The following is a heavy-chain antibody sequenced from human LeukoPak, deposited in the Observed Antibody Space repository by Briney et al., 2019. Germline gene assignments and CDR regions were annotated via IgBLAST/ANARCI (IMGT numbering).Heavy chain of an antibody. CDR3: AREGYYYYYMDV. CDR2: MSSRGYPI. J-gene: IGHJ6*03. V-gene: IGHV3-11*04. Sequence: GGSLRLSCLASGFTFSDYYMSWVRQAPGKGLEWISYMSSRGYPIYYADSVKGRFTISRDNSKNTLYLQMNSLRAEDTAVYYCAREGYYYYYMDVWGKGTTVTVSS. CDR1: GFTFSDYY.